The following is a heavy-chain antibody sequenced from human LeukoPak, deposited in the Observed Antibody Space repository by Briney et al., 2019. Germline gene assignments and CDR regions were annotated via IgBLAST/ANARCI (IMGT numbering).Heavy chain of an antibody. CDR2: INHSGST. CDR1: GGSFSGYY. Sequence: SETLSLTCAVYGGSFSGYYWSWVRQPPGKGLEWIGEINHSGSTNYNPSLKSRVTISVDTSQNQFSLKLSSVTAADTAVYYCAIFPVGIAAAGTLYWGQGTLVTVSS. CDR3: AIFPVGIAAAGTLY. J-gene: IGHJ4*02. V-gene: IGHV4-34*01. D-gene: IGHD6-13*01.